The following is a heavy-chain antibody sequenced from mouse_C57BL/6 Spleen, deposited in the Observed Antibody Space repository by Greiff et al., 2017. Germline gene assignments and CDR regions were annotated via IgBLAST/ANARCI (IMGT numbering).Heavy chain of an antibody. Sequence: QVQLQQSGPELVKPGASVKISCKASGYAFSSSWMNWVKQRPGKGLEWIGRIYPGDGDTNYNGKFKGKATLTADKSSSTAYMQLSSLTSEDSAVYFCARFYYYGRSLDYWGQGTTLTVSS. CDR3: ARFYYYGRSLDY. CDR2: IYPGDGDT. J-gene: IGHJ2*01. V-gene: IGHV1-82*01. D-gene: IGHD1-1*01. CDR1: GYAFSSSW.